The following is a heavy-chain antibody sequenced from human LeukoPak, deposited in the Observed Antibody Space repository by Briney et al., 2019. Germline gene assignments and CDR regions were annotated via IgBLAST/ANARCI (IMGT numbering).Heavy chain of an antibody. J-gene: IGHJ4*02. V-gene: IGHV3-48*03. Sequence: PGGSLRLSCAASGFTSSSYEMNWVRQAPGKGLEWVSYISSSGSTIYYADSVKGRFTISRDNAKNSLYLQMNSLRAEDTAVYYCARVGWGLFDYWGQGTLVTVSS. CDR3: ARVGWGLFDY. CDR1: GFTSSSYE. CDR2: ISSSGSTI. D-gene: IGHD1-26*01.